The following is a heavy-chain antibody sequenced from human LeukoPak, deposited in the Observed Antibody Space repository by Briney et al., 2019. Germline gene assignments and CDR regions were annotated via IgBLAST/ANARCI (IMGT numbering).Heavy chain of an antibody. Sequence: PSETLSLTCTVSGGSISSSSYYWGWIRQPPGKGLEWIGSIYYSGSTYYNPSLKSRVTISVDTSKNQFSLKLSSVTAADTAVYYCARVVPAAIRLYWFDPWSQGTLVTVSS. J-gene: IGHJ5*02. CDR1: GGSISSSSYY. V-gene: IGHV4-39*07. D-gene: IGHD2-2*01. CDR3: ARVVPAAIRLYWFDP. CDR2: IYYSGST.